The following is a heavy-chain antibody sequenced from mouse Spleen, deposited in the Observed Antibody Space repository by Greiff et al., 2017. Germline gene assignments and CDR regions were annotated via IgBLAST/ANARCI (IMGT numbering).Heavy chain of an antibody. Sequence: QVQLQQSGAELARPGASVKLSCKASGYTFTSYGISWVKQRTGQGLEWIGEIYPRSGNTYYNEKFKGKATLTADKSSSTAYMELRSLTSEDSAVYFCAREGDYGSTYWYFDVWGAGTTVTVSS. V-gene: IGHV1-81*01. CDR1: GYTFTSYG. CDR2: IYPRSGNT. J-gene: IGHJ1*01. D-gene: IGHD1-1*01. CDR3: AREGDYGSTYWYFDV.